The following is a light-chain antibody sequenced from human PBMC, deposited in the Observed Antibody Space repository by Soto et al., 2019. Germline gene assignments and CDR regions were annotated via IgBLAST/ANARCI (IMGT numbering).Light chain of an antibody. CDR3: QQYGSVPLT. CDR2: GAS. J-gene: IGKJ4*01. CDR1: QSVSTSY. V-gene: IGKV3-20*01. Sequence: ESELTQSPGTLSLSPGERAALSCRASQSVSTSYLAWYQQKPGQAPRLLIYGASSRATGIPDRFSGSGSGADFTLTISRLEPEDFAVYYCQQYGSVPLTFGGGTKVEIK.